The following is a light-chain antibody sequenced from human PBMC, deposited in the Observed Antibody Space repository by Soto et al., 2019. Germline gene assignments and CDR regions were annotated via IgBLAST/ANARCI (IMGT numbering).Light chain of an antibody. V-gene: IGKV1-5*03. CDR2: KAS. J-gene: IGKJ1*01. Sequence: DIQITQSPSTLSGSVGDRVTITCRASQTISIWLAWYQQKPGKAPKLLIYKASTLKSGVPSRFSGSGSGTEFTLTISSLQPDDFGTYYCQEYNSYTGTFGPGTKVDIK. CDR3: QEYNSYTGT. CDR1: QTISIW.